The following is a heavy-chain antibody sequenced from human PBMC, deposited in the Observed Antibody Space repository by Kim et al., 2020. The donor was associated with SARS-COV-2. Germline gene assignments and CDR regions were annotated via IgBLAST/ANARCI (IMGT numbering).Heavy chain of an antibody. CDR2: IYYSGNT. V-gene: IGHV4-59*01. J-gene: IGHJ4*02. Sequence: SETLSLTCTVSGGSISGYHWSWIRQSPGRGLEWIGYIYYSGNTNYRPSLKSRVTISIDTSKNQFSLKLRSVTAADPAVYYCARGTYDYVWGSYRFVYWGQGTLVTVSS. CDR1: GGSISGYH. D-gene: IGHD3-16*02. CDR3: ARGTYDYVWGSYRFVY.